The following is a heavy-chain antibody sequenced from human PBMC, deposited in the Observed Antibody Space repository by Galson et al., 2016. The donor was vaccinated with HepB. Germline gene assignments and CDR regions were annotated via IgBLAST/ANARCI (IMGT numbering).Heavy chain of an antibody. Sequence: PALVKPTQTLTLTCTFSGFSLNTRGVGVAWIRQPPGKALEWLALFYWDDDKRYSPSLKSRLTIPKDTSKNQVVLTMTNMDPVNTATYYCAHRRVDDDYGIANYFDSWGQGTLVTISS. CDR2: FYWDDDK. V-gene: IGHV2-5*02. CDR3: AHRRVDDDYGIANYFDS. D-gene: IGHD4-17*01. J-gene: IGHJ4*02. CDR1: GFSLNTRGVG.